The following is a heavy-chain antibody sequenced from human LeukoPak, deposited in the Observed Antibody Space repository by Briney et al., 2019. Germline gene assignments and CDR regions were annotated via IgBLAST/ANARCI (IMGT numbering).Heavy chain of an antibody. CDR2: ISSDGNDK. Sequence: GGSLRLSCAASGVTFSSYGMHWVRQAPGKGLEWVALISSDGNDKLYGDSVKGRFTISRDDSKSTLYLHMNSLRAEDTAVYYCTTNVIRGDRGDDYDDWGQGTLVTVSS. CDR1: GVTFSSYG. CDR3: TTNVIRGDRGDDYDD. V-gene: IGHV3-30*03. J-gene: IGHJ4*02. D-gene: IGHD5-12*01.